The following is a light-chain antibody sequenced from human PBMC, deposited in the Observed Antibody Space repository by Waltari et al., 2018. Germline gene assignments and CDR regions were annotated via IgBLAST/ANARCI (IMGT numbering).Light chain of an antibody. J-gene: IGKJ1*01. V-gene: IGKV2-30*02. CDR2: KVS. Sequence: DVGMSQSPISLPLTLGQTASIPSRSSQILVHSDGFTYLNWFQQRPGQSPRRLIYKVSRRDSGVPDRFSGSGSGTDFTLKISRVEAEDVGVYYCMQATNWPLTFGQGTKVEIK. CDR3: MQATNWPLT. CDR1: QILVHSDGFTY.